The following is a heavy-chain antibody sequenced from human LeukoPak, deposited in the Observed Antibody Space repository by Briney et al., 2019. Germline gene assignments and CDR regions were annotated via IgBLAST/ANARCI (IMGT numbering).Heavy chain of an antibody. V-gene: IGHV4-34*01. CDR3: ARWGYSGSVGDAFDI. D-gene: IGHD6-6*01. Sequence: SETLSLTCAVYGGSFSGYYWSWIRQPPGKGLEWIGEINHSGSTNYNPSLKSRVTISVDTSKNQFSLKLSSVTAADTAVYYCARWGYSGSVGDAFDIWGQGTMVTVSS. J-gene: IGHJ3*02. CDR1: GGSFSGYY. CDR2: INHSGST.